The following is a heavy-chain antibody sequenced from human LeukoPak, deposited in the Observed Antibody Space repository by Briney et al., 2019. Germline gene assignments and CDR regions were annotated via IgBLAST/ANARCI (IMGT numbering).Heavy chain of an antibody. Sequence: GGSLRLSCAASGFTFSSYGMHWVRQAPGKGLEWVSGISWNSGSIGYADSVKGRFTISRDNAKNSLYLQMNSLRAEDTALYYCAKDAMTRDYDSSGYLIYYGMDVWGQGTTVTVSS. V-gene: IGHV3-9*01. CDR3: AKDAMTRDYDSSGYLIYYGMDV. CDR2: ISWNSGSI. J-gene: IGHJ6*02. CDR1: GFTFSSYG. D-gene: IGHD3-22*01.